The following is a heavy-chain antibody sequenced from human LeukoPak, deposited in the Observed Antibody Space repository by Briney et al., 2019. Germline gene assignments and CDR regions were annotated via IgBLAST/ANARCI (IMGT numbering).Heavy chain of an antibody. D-gene: IGHD2-15*01. J-gene: IGHJ4*02. V-gene: IGHV3-11*03. Sequence: GGSLRLSCAASGFTLSDYYMSWIRQAPGKGRGWVSYISSSSSYTNYADSVKGRFTISRDNSKSTLCLQMNSLRAEDTAVYYGAKRLGSCSDGSCYFPYWGQGTLVTVSS. CDR2: ISSSSSYT. CDR1: GFTLSDYY. CDR3: AKRLGSCSDGSCYFPY.